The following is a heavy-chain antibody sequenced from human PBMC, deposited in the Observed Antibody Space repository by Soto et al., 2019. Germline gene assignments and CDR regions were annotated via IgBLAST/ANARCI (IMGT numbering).Heavy chain of an antibody. Sequence: SETQSLTCSVSGGSINSSSYFWGWVRQPPGKGLEWIGSIYYSGSTYYNPSLRSRVTISVDTSKNQFSLKLSSVTAADTAVFYCARHYSSGSRNWFDPWGQGTLVTVSS. D-gene: IGHD6-19*01. CDR3: ARHYSSGSRNWFDP. CDR1: GGSINSSSYF. V-gene: IGHV4-39*01. J-gene: IGHJ5*02. CDR2: IYYSGST.